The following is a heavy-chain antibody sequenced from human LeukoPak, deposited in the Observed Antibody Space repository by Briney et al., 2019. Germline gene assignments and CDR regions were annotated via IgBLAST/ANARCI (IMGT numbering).Heavy chain of an antibody. V-gene: IGHV4-31*03. Sequence: ASETLSLTCTVSGGSISSGGYYWSWIRQHPGKGLEWIGYIYYSGSTYYNPSLKSRVTISVDTSKNQFSLKLSSVTAADTAVYYCAGYCSSTSCYRYYYYGMDVWGQGTTVTVSS. J-gene: IGHJ6*02. CDR2: IYYSGST. D-gene: IGHD2-2*01. CDR1: GGSISSGGYY. CDR3: AGYCSSTSCYRYYYYGMDV.